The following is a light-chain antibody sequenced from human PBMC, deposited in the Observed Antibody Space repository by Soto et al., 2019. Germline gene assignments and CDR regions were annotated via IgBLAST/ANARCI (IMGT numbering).Light chain of an antibody. Sequence: ETVLTQSPGTLSLSPGETATLSCRASQSVISDYLAWYQQKPDQAPRLVIYGASGRAAGIPDRFNGSGSGTDFTLTISRLEPEDFAMYYCQQYGSSVFTFGQATKLEIK. CDR3: QQYGSSVFT. CDR1: QSVISDY. CDR2: GAS. V-gene: IGKV3-20*01. J-gene: IGKJ2*01.